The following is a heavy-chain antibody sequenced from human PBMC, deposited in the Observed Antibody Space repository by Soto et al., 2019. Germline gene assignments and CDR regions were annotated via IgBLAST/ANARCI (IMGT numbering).Heavy chain of an antibody. CDR2: IYYSVST. Sequence: PSETLSLTCTVSGGSISSYYWSWIRQPPGKGLEWIGYIYYSVSTNYNPSLKSRVTISVDTSKNQFSLKLSSVTAADTAVYYCASLYYYDSSGYYSTPTYYFDYWGQGTLVTVSS. V-gene: IGHV4-59*01. CDR1: GGSISSYY. D-gene: IGHD3-22*01. J-gene: IGHJ4*02. CDR3: ASLYYYDSSGYYSTPTYYFDY.